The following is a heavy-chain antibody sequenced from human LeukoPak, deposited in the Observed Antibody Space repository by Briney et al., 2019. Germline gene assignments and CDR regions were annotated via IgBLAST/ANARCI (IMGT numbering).Heavy chain of an antibody. V-gene: IGHV4-59*01. D-gene: IGHD2-15*01. CDR2: IYYSGST. CDR1: GGSISSYY. Sequence: SETLSLTCTVSGGSISSYYWSWIRQPPGKGLEWIGYIYYSGSTNYNPSLKSRVTISVDTSKDQFSLKLSSVTAADTAVYYCARDQGGLDPWGQGTLVTVSS. CDR3: ARDQGGLDP. J-gene: IGHJ5*02.